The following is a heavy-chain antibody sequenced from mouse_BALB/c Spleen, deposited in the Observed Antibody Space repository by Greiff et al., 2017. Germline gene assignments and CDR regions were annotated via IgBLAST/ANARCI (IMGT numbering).Heavy chain of an antibody. J-gene: IGHJ1*01. D-gene: IGHD1-1*01. V-gene: IGHV5-4*02. CDR1: GFTFSDYY. CDR2: ISDGGSYT. Sequence: EVQRVESGGGLVKPGGSLKLSCAASGFTFSDYYMYWVRQTPEKRLEWVATISDGGSYTYYPDSVKGRFTISRDNAKNNLYLQMSSLKSEDTAMYYCARDYYGSKWYFDVWGAGTTVTVSS. CDR3: ARDYYGSKWYFDV.